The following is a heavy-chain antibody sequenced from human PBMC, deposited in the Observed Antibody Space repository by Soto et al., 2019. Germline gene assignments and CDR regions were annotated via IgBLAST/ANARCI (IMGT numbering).Heavy chain of an antibody. J-gene: IGHJ4*02. CDR2: IIPALDVE. CDR1: GGTLSTYT. D-gene: IGHD6-19*01. Sequence: QGLLVQSGAEVKKSGSSVKVSCKAPGGTLSTYTLTWLRQAPGQGPEWMGRIIPALDVEDYAQQFQGRVTITADTSTSTAYMELHSLRSDDTAVYYCAAVAGTSAFVGYFEYWGQGTLVTVAS. V-gene: IGHV1-69*02. CDR3: AAVAGTSAFVGYFEY.